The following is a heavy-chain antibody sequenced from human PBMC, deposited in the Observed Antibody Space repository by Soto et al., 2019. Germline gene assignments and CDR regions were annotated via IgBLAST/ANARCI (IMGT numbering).Heavy chain of an antibody. CDR2: TSDDGGNE. J-gene: IGHJ6*02. CDR3: AKDRGSGSHFNRRNPDFYYGMDV. V-gene: IGHV3-30*18. Sequence: QVQLVESGGGVVLPGRSLRLSCVTSGFTLSDHAMHWVRQAPGKAPEWVAPTSDDGGNEFYADSVKARFTISRDNSKSTIYLQMSCLRSEDTALYFCAKDRGSGSHFNRRNPDFYYGMDVWGQGTRVTVSS. CDR1: GFTLSDHA. D-gene: IGHD3-10*01.